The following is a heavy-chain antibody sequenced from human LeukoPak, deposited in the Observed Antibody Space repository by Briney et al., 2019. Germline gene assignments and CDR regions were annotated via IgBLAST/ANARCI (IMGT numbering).Heavy chain of an antibody. CDR2: MNPNSGNT. CDR3: ARGTQITIFGVVIRLYAFDI. CDR1: GGTFSSYA. J-gene: IGHJ3*02. Sequence: ASMKVSCKASGGTFSSYAINWVRQATGQGLEWMGWMNPNSGNTGYAQKFQGRVTITRNTSISTAYMELSSLRSEDTAVYYCARGTQITIFGVVIRLYAFDIWGQGTMVTVSS. D-gene: IGHD3-3*01. V-gene: IGHV1-8*03.